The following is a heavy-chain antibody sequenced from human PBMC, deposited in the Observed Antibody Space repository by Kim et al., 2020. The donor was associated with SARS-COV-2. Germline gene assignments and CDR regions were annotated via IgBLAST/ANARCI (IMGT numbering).Heavy chain of an antibody. CDR1: GFTFSSYG. D-gene: IGHD2-2*01. J-gene: IGHJ6*02. Sequence: GGSLRLSCAASGFTFSSYGMHWVRQAPGKGLEWVAVISYDGSNKYYADSVKGRFTISRDNSKNTLYLQMNSLRAEDTAVYYCAKCALSGPELGYGMDVWGQGTTVTVSS. CDR2: ISYDGSNK. CDR3: AKCALSGPELGYGMDV. V-gene: IGHV3-30*18.